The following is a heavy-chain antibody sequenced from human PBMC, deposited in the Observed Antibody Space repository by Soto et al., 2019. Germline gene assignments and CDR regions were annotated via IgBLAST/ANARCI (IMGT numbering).Heavy chain of an antibody. J-gene: IGHJ6*02. V-gene: IGHV1-18*01. CDR1: GYIFVNYG. Sequence: QVQLVQSGDEVRKPGSSVKVSCKASGYIFVNYGIAWVRQAAGQGLEWMGWISPYSGNTHYASKVQGRLTMTTDTSTSTAYMDLRSLTSGDTAVYYVAMVDNYVPPPPQDVWGQGTTVTVSS. CDR2: ISPYSGNT. CDR3: AMVDNYVPPPPQDV. D-gene: IGHD3-16*01.